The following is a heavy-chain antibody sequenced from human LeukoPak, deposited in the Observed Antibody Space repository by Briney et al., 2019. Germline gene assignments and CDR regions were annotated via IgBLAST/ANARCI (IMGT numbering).Heavy chain of an antibody. CDR1: GYTFTGYY. D-gene: IGHD2-15*01. V-gene: IGHV1-8*02. Sequence: ASVKASCKASGYTFTGYYMHWVRQAPGQGLEWMGWMNPNSGNTGYAQKFQGRVTMTRNTSISTAYMELSRLRSDDTAVYYCASHPLGVAATGPFYYYYGMDVWGQGTTVTVSS. J-gene: IGHJ6*02. CDR3: ASHPLGVAATGPFYYYYGMDV. CDR2: MNPNSGNT.